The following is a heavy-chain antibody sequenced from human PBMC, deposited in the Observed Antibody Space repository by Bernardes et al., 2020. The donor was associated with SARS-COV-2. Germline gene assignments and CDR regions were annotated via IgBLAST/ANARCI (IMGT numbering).Heavy chain of an antibody. D-gene: IGHD3-10*01. J-gene: IGHJ4*02. V-gene: IGHV5-51*01. CDR1: GYSVTTYW. CDR3: ARLSGSTPDLIYPPRPDF. CDR2: IYPGDSDT. Sequence: GASLMISCKGSGYSVTTYWIAWVRQMPGKGLEWMGIIYPGDSDTIYSPSFQGQVTISVDKSINTAYLQWSSLKASDTAMYYCARLSGSTPDLIYPPRPDFWGQGTLVTVSS.